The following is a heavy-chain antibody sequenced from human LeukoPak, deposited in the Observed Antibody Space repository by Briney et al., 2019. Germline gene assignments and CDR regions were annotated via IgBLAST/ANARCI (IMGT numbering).Heavy chain of an antibody. V-gene: IGHV4-4*07. Sequence: PSETLSLTCTVPGGSISSYYWSWIRQPAGKGLEWIGRIDTSGNTNYKPSLKSRVTMSVDTSKKQFSLKLSSVTAADTAVYYCARVLSWRYYFDYWGQGTLVTVSS. CDR2: IDTSGNT. D-gene: IGHD2-15*01. J-gene: IGHJ4*02. CDR3: ARVLSWRYYFDY. CDR1: GGSISSYY.